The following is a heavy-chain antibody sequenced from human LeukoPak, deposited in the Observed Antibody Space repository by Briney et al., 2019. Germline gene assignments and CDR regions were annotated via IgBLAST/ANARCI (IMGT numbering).Heavy chain of an antibody. J-gene: IGHJ5*02. D-gene: IGHD6-13*01. CDR2: INHSGST. CDR1: GGSFSGYY. Sequence: SETLSLTCAVCGGSFSGYYWSWLRQPPGKGLERIGEINHSGSTNYNPSLKSRVTISVDTSKNQFSLKLSSVTAADTAVYYCASNRGYSSSWYWFNWFDPWGQGTLVTVSS. V-gene: IGHV4-34*01. CDR3: ASNRGYSSSWYWFNWFDP.